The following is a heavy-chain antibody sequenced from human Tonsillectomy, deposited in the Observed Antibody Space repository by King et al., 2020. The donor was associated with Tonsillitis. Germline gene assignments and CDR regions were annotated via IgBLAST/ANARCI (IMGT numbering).Heavy chain of an antibody. CDR3: ARDYQQVGFLSGWPAPAIDY. Sequence: QLVQSGAEVKKPGASVKVSCKASGYTFTGDYMHWVRQAPGQGLEWMGWINPNSGGTNYAQKFQGRVTMTRDTSISTAYMELRRLRSDDTAVYYCARDYQQVGFLSGWPAPAIDYWGQGTLVTVSS. CDR1: GYTFTGDY. J-gene: IGHJ4*02. V-gene: IGHV1-2*02. D-gene: IGHD6-19*01. CDR2: INPNSGGT.